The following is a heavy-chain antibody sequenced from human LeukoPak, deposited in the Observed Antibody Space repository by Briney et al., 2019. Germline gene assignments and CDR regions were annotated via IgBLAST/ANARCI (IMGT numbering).Heavy chain of an antibody. J-gene: IGHJ6*02. CDR2: IYSGGST. V-gene: IGHV3-66*01. CDR3: ARDGRGISAAGSPYGMDV. D-gene: IGHD6-13*01. Sequence: GGSLRLSCAASGFTVSSNYMSWVRQAPGKGLEWVSVIYSGGSTYYADSVKGRFTISRDNSKNTLYLQMNSLRAEDTAVFYCARDGRGISAAGSPYGMDVWGQGTTVTVSS. CDR1: GFTVSSNY.